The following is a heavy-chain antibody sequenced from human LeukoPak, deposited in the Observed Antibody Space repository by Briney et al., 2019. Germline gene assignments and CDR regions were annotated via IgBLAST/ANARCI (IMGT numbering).Heavy chain of an antibody. J-gene: IGHJ5*02. Sequence: SETLSLTCTVSGGSISSSSYYWGWIRQPPGKGLEWIGSTYYSGSTYYNPSLKSRVTISVDTSKNQFSLKLTSVTAADTAVYYCARAGLGIVLMVSKGDNWLDPWGQGTLVTVSS. CDR3: ARAGLGIVLMVSKGDNWLDP. CDR2: TYYSGST. D-gene: IGHD2-8*01. CDR1: GGSISSSSYY. V-gene: IGHV4-39*07.